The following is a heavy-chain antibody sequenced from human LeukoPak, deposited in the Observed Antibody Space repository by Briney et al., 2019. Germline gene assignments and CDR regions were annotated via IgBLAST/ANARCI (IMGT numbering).Heavy chain of an antibody. CDR1: GGSISSSSYY. D-gene: IGHD3-10*01. V-gene: IGHV4-39*07. CDR2: IYYSGST. J-gene: IGHJ3*02. CDR3: ARDTDPRDGSGSPSGAFDI. Sequence: SETLSLTCTVSGGSISSSSYYWGWIRQPPGKGLEWIGSIYYSGSTYYNPSLKSRVTISVDTSKNQFSLKLSSVTAADTAVYYCARDTDPRDGSGSPSGAFDIWGQGTMVTVSS.